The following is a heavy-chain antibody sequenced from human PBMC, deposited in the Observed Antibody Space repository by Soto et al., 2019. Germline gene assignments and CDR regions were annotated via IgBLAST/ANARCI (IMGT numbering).Heavy chain of an antibody. Sequence: QVQLVQSGAEVQKPGSSVKVSCKASGGTFSSYAISWVRQAPGQGLEWMGGIIPIFGTANYAQKFQGRVTITADESTSTAYMELSSLRSEDTAVYYCAGYYYDSSGYWNAFDIWGQGTMVTVSS. CDR3: AGYYYDSSGYWNAFDI. CDR1: GGTFSSYA. V-gene: IGHV1-69*01. CDR2: IIPIFGTA. J-gene: IGHJ3*02. D-gene: IGHD3-22*01.